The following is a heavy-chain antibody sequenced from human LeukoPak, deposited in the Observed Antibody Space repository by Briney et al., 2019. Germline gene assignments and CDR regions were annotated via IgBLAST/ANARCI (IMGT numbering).Heavy chain of an antibody. CDR2: ISAYNGNT. Sequence: ASVKVSCKASGYTFTSYGISWVRQAPGQGLEWMGWISAYNGNTNYARKLQGRVTMTTDTSTSTAYMELRRLRSDDTAVSYCARXTDTGNYYGSGSYYSPPGYWGQGTLVTVSS. CDR1: GYTFTSYG. J-gene: IGHJ4*02. CDR3: ARXTDTGNYYGSGSYYSPPGY. V-gene: IGHV1-18*01. D-gene: IGHD3-10*01.